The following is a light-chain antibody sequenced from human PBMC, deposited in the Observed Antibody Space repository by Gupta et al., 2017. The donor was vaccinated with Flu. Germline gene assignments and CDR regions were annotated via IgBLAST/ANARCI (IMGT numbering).Light chain of an antibody. CDR3: QHRHTLRT. CDR1: QTIGSR. Sequence: EIVLTQSPATLSLSPGERATRLCRDSQTIGSRLAWYQHRPGQGPRLIIYDASNRANGIPDRFSGSGDGKDFTLTSSGREHEDLAVYYGQHRHTLRTFGQGTKVEF. J-gene: IGKJ1*01. V-gene: IGKV3-11*01. CDR2: DAS.